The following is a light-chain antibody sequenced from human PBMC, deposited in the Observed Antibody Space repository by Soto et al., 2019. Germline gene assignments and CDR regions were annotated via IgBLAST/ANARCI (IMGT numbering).Light chain of an antibody. CDR2: DAS. Sequence: DIQMTQSPSTLSASVGDRVTITCRASQSISSWLAWYQQKPGKAPKLLIYDASSLESGVPSGFSGSGSGTEFTLTISSLQPDDFATYYCQQYNSYWTFGQGTKVDTK. CDR1: QSISSW. CDR3: QQYNSYWT. J-gene: IGKJ1*01. V-gene: IGKV1-5*01.